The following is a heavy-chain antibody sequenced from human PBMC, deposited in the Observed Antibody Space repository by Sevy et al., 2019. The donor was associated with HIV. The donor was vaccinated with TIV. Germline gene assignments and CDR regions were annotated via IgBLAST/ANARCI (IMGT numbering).Heavy chain of an antibody. V-gene: IGHV3-15*01. D-gene: IGHD6-13*01. CDR2: IKSKTDGGTT. J-gene: IGHJ1*01. CDR3: TSVGYSSSWYVGASAEYFQH. Sequence: GGSLRLSCAASGFTFSNAWMSWVRQAPGKGLEWVGRIKSKTDGGTTDYAAPVKGRFTISRDDSKNTLYLQMNSLKTGDTAVYYCTSVGYSSSWYVGASAEYFQHWGQGTLVTVSS. CDR1: GFTFSNAW.